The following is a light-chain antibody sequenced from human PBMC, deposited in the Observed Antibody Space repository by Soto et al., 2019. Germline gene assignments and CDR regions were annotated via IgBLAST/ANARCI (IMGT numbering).Light chain of an antibody. Sequence: EIVLTQSPGTLSLSPGERATLSCRASEILSSSYLVWYQQKPGQAPRLLIYAASRRATGIPDRFSGSGSATEYTLTINTLEPEYFSVYYCQQQRTFGQGTKLEIK. CDR3: QQQRT. J-gene: IGKJ2*01. V-gene: IGKV3-20*01. CDR1: EILSSSY. CDR2: AAS.